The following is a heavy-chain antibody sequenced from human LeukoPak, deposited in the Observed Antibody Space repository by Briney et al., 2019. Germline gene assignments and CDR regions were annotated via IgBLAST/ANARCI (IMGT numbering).Heavy chain of an antibody. CDR3: ARSGNSPFDY. CDR1: GFTVSSNY. CDR2: IYSSGST. Sequence: GESLRLSCAASGFTVSSNYMSWVRQAPGKGLEWASVIYSSGSTSYADSVKGRFTISRDNSKNTLYLQMNGLGAEDTAVYYCARSGNSPFDYWGQGTLVTVSS. V-gene: IGHV3-66*01. D-gene: IGHD3-10*01. J-gene: IGHJ4*02.